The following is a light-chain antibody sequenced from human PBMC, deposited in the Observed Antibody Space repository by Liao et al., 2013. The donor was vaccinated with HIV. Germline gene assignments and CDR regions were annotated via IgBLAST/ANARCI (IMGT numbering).Light chain of an antibody. CDR3: QAWDSSADVV. Sequence: SYGLTQPPSVSVSPGQTASITCSGHTLGDKSPSWYQQRPGQSPVLVIYEGNKRPSGIPERFSGSISGNTATLTISGTQAMDEAAYFCQAWDSSADVVFGGGTKLTVL. V-gene: IGLV3-1*01. CDR1: TLGDKS. J-gene: IGLJ2*01. CDR2: EGN.